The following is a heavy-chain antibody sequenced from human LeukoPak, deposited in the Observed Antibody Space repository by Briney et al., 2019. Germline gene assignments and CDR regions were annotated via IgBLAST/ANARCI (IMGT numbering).Heavy chain of an antibody. CDR3: ARPPHRYFHL. Sequence: SESLSLTCAVYGGSFSGYYWSWIRQPPGKWLEWIGEINHSGSTNYNPSLKSRFTISVDTSKNRFSLKLSSVTAADTAFYYCARPPHRYFHLWARGTLVPVSS. V-gene: IGHV4-34*01. CDR2: INHSGST. J-gene: IGHJ2*01. CDR1: GGSFSGYY.